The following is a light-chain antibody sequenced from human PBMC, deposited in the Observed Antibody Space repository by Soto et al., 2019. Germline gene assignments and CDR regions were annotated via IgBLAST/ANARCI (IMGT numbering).Light chain of an antibody. J-gene: IGKJ4*01. Sequence: EIVLTQSPGTLSLSPGERATLSCRASQSVGNFLAWYQQKPGQAPRLLIYDVSNRATGIPARFSGSGSGTDFILTISSLEPEDFAVYYCQQRRSWPPALTFGGGTKLEIK. CDR2: DVS. CDR1: QSVGNF. V-gene: IGKV3-11*01. CDR3: QQRRSWPPALT.